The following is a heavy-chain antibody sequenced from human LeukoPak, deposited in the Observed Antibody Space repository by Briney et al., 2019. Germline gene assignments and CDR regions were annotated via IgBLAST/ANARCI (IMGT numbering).Heavy chain of an antibody. J-gene: IGHJ4*02. CDR2: ISSNSGSI. Sequence: GRSLRLSCAASGFTFDDYAMHWVRQAPGKGLEWVSGISSNSGSIGYADSVKGRFTISRDNAKNSLYLQMNSLRAEDTALHYCAKDSSGTGAYYDDSSGNENVCFDYWGQGVLVTVSS. CDR3: AKDSSGTGAYYDDSSGNENVCFDY. D-gene: IGHD3-22*01. V-gene: IGHV3-9*01. CDR1: GFTFDDYA.